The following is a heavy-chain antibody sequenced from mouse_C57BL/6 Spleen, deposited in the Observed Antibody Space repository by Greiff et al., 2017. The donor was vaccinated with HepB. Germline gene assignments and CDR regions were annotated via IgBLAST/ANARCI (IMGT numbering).Heavy chain of an antibody. Sequence: EVQRVESGGGLVKPGGSLKLSCAASGFTFSDYGMHWVRQAPEKGLEWVAYISSGSSTIYYADTVKGRFTISRDNAKNTLFLQMTSLRSEDTAMYYCARECYGAWFAYWGQGTLVTVSA. J-gene: IGHJ3*01. V-gene: IGHV5-17*01. CDR2: ISSGSSTI. CDR3: ARECYGAWFAY. D-gene: IGHD1-1*01. CDR1: GFTFSDYG.